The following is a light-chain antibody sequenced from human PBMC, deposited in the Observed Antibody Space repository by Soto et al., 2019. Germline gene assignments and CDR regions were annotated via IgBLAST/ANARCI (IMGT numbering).Light chain of an antibody. Sequence: QSVLTQSPSGSAAPGQKVTISCSGSSSNIGNNYVSWYQQLPGTAPKLLIYDNNKRPSGIPDRFSGSKSGTSGTLDITGLQTGDEADYYCATWDGSLPGDVFGGGTQLTVL. J-gene: IGLJ2*01. V-gene: IGLV1-51*01. CDR3: ATWDGSLPGDV. CDR1: SSNIGNNY. CDR2: DNN.